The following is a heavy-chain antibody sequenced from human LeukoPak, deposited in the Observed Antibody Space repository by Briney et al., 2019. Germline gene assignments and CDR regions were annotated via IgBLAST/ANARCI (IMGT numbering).Heavy chain of an antibody. V-gene: IGHV3-33*06. CDR1: GFTFSNYG. Sequence: GGSLRLSCAASGFTFSNYGMHWVRQAPGKGLEWLAVIWYDGSNQYYADSVKGRFTISRDNSENTLYLQMNSLRAEDTAVYYCAKPYGKYSGSYFDYWGQGTLVTVSS. CDR3: AKPYGKYSGSYFDY. J-gene: IGHJ4*02. D-gene: IGHD1-26*01. CDR2: IWYDGSNQ.